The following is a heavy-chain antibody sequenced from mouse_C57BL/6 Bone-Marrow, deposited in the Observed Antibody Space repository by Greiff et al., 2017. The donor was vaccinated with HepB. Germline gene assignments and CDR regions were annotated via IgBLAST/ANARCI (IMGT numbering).Heavy chain of an antibody. V-gene: IGHV1-81*01. CDR3: ARERPKNAMDY. CDR1: GYTFTSYG. CDR2: IYPRSGNT. J-gene: IGHJ4*01. Sequence: VQLVESGAELARPGASVKLSCKASGYTFTSYGISWVKQRTGQGLEWIGEIYPRSGNTYYNEKFKGKATLTADKSSSTAYMELRSLTSEDSAVYFCARERPKNAMDYWGQGTSVTVSS.